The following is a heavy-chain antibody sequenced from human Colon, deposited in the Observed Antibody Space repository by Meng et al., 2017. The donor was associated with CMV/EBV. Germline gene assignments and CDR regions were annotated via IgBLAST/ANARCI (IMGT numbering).Heavy chain of an antibody. Sequence: GESLKISCAASGFTFSSYGMNWVRQAPGRGLEWVASIVTTGSAVYYADSVKGRFTISRDNAKNSLYLQMSSLSAEDTAVYYCVRDNARVQGNIPILVVPLGFDYWGQGTVVTVSS. V-gene: IGHV3-21*01. D-gene: IGHD3-22*01. J-gene: IGHJ4*02. CDR2: IVTTGSAV. CDR1: GFTFSSYG. CDR3: VRDNARVQGNIPILVVPLGFDY.